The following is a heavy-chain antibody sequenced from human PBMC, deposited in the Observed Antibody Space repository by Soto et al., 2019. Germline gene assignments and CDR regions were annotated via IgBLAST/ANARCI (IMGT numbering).Heavy chain of an antibody. J-gene: IGHJ5*02. V-gene: IGHV4-30-2*01. D-gene: IGHD2-2*01. CDR3: ARVPDR. Sequence: SETLSLTCAVSGGSISSGGYSWSWIRQPPGKGLEWIGYIYHSGSTYYNPSLKSRVTISVDRSKNQFSLKLRSVTAADTAVYYCARVPDRWGQGILVTVSS. CDR2: IYHSGST. CDR1: GGSISSGGYS.